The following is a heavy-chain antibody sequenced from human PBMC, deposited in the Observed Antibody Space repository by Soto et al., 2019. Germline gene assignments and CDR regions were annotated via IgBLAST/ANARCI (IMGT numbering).Heavy chain of an antibody. CDR1: GGSFSGYY. J-gene: IGHJ6*02. CDR2: INHSGST. Sequence: PSETLSLTCAVYGGSFSGYYWSWIRQPPGKGLEWIGEINHSGSTNYNPSLKSRVTISVDTSKNQFSLKLSSVTAADTAVYYCGIAAAGTDYYYYGMDVWGQGTTVTVSS. V-gene: IGHV4-34*01. CDR3: GIAAAGTDYYYYGMDV. D-gene: IGHD6-13*01.